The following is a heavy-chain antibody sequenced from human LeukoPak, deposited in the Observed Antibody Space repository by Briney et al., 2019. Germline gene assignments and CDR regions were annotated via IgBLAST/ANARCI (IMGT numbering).Heavy chain of an antibody. D-gene: IGHD4-17*01. CDR2: IKQDGSEK. J-gene: IGHJ4*02. CDR3: AREGGHGDFHFDY. V-gene: IGHV3-7*01. Sequence: PGGSLRLSCAASGFTFSSYWMSWVRRAPGKGLEWVANIKQDGSEKYYVDSVKGRFTISRDNAKNSLYLQMNSLRAEDTAVYYCAREGGHGDFHFDYWGQGTLVTVSS. CDR1: GFTFSSYW.